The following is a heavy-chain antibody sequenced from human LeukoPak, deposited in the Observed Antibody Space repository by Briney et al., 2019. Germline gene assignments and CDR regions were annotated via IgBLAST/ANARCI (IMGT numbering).Heavy chain of an antibody. J-gene: IGHJ6*03. V-gene: IGHV3-21*01. CDR2: MSSSSSYI. D-gene: IGHD3-3*01. CDR1: GFTFSSYS. CDR3: ASEPTYYDFWKGYYYYYYMDV. Sequence: GGSLRLSCAASGFTFSSYSMNWVRQAPGKGLEWVSSMSSSSSYIYYADSVKGRFTISRDNAKNSLYLQMNSLRAEDTAVYYCASEPTYYDFWKGYYYYYYMDVWGKGTTVTVSS.